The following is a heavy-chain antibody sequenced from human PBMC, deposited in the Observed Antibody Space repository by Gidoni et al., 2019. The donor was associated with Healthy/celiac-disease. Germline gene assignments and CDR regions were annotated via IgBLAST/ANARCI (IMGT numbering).Heavy chain of an antibody. V-gene: IGHV4-4*07. D-gene: IGHD3-3*01. CDR1: GGSISSYY. J-gene: IGHJ6*02. CDR2: IYTRRRT. CDR3: ARDPFTSRYGMDV. Sequence: QVQLQESGPGLVKPSEPLSLTCPVSGGSISSYYWGWIRQPAGKGLEWRGRIYTRRRTNYNPSRKSRVTMSVDTSKNQFSLKLSSVTAADTAVYYCARDPFTSRYGMDVWGQGTTVTVSS.